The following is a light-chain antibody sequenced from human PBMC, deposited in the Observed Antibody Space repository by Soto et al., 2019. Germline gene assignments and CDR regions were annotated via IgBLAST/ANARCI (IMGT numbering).Light chain of an antibody. V-gene: IGKV1-5*03. CDR2: KAS. Sequence: DIQMTQSPSTLSASVGDRVTITCRASQYISTWLAWYQQKPGKAPKLLISKASSLESGVPSRFSGSGSGTEFTLTISNLQPDDFATYYCQQYNSYSTFGQGTKVEVK. CDR3: QQYNSYST. J-gene: IGKJ1*01. CDR1: QYISTW.